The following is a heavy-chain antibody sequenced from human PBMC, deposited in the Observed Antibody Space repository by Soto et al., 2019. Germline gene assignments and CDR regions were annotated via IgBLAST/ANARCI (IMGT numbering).Heavy chain of an antibody. J-gene: IGHJ6*02. CDR3: VKDDGSGSYEYYYGMDV. D-gene: IGHD3-10*01. V-gene: IGHV3-64D*08. CDR2: ISSSGGST. CDR1: GFTFSSYA. Sequence: GGSLRLSCAASGFTFSSYAMSWVRQAPGKGLECVSAISSSGGSTYYADSVKGRFTISRDNSKNTLYLQMSSLRAEDTAVYYCVKDDGSGSYEYYYGMDVWGQGTTVTVSS.